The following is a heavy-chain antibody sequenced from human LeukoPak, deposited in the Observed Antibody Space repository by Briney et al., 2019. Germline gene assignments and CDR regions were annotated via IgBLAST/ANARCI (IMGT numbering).Heavy chain of an antibody. J-gene: IGHJ6*03. V-gene: IGHV4-31*03. CDR2: IYYSGNS. Sequence: SETLSLTCTVSGGSISGDGQYWSWIRQHPGKGLEWIGYIYYSGNSYYNPSLKSRVTISADTSENQFSLQLNSVTAADTAVYYCARGPLTFGVVIRYYYYMDVWGKGTTVTVSS. CDR3: ARGPLTFGVVIRYYYYMDV. D-gene: IGHD3-3*01. CDR1: GGSISGDGQY.